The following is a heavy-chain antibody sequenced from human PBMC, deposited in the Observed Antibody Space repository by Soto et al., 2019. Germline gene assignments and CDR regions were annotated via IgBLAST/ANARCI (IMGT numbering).Heavy chain of an antibody. D-gene: IGHD6-6*01. J-gene: IGHJ6*02. CDR2: ISYYGSNK. CDR1: GCNFFSFD. CDR3: AKVLTAASHWETNVAKSGMDV. Sequence: QVQLVESGGGVVQPGRSLRLSCAASGCNFFSFDMHWVRQAPGKGLEWGAVISYYGSNKYYADSVKGRFTIFRDNSKKKLFLPMSSLRAEDTAVYYCAKVLTAASHWETNVAKSGMDVWGEWTTVNVSS. V-gene: IGHV3-30*18.